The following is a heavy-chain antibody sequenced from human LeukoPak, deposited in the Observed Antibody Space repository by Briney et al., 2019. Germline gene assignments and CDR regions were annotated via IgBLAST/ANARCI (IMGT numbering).Heavy chain of an antibody. CDR3: ARDQIPSSSGWFRWYFDL. Sequence: GGSLRLSCAASGSTFSSHSMTWVRQAPGKGLECISYISSRSTTTKYTDSVKGRFTISRDNDKNSLYLQMDSLRVEDTAVYYCARDQIPSSSGWFRWYFDLWGRGTLVTVSS. CDR1: GSTFSSHS. D-gene: IGHD6-19*01. V-gene: IGHV3-48*04. J-gene: IGHJ2*01. CDR2: ISSRSTTT.